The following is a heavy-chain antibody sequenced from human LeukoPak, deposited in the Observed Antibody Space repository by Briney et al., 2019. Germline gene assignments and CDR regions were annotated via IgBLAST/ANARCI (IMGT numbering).Heavy chain of an antibody. V-gene: IGHV3-30*18. CDR1: GFTFSSYG. CDR2: ISYDGSNK. D-gene: IGHD3-16*01. Sequence: PGGSLRLSCAASGFTFSSYGMHWVRQAPGKGLEWVAVISYDGSNKYYADSVKGRFTISRDNSKNTLYLQMNSLRAEDTAVYYCTKRGAYYVDYWGRGIPVTVSS. CDR3: TKRGAYYVDY. J-gene: IGHJ4*02.